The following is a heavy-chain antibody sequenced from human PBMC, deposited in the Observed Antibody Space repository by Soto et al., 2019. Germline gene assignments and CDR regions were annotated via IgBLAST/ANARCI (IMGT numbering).Heavy chain of an antibody. D-gene: IGHD6-13*01. J-gene: IGHJ4*02. CDR2: IYHSGST. Sequence: PSETLSLTCAVSGGSISSGGYSWSWIRQPPGKGLEWIGYIYHSGSTYYNPSLKSRVTISVDRSKNQFSLKLSSVTAADTAMYYCARSQQHTNDYWGQGTLVTVSS. CDR3: ARSQQHTNDY. CDR1: GGSISSGGYS. V-gene: IGHV4-30-2*01.